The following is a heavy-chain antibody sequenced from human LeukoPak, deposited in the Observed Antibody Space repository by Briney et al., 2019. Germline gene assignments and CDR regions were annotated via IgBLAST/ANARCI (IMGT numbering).Heavy chain of an antibody. J-gene: IGHJ6*03. CDR3: ARDPYSGNYGNDYYYYMDV. V-gene: IGHV3-21*01. D-gene: IGHD1-26*01. CDR1: GFTFSSFN. Sequence: GGSLRLSCAASGFTFSSFNMKWVRQAPGKALEWVSSITSSGTHIFYADSVRGRFTISRDNAKNSLYLQMDSLGPDDTAVYYCARDPYSGNYGNDYYYYMDVWGKGTTVTISS. CDR2: ITSSGTHI.